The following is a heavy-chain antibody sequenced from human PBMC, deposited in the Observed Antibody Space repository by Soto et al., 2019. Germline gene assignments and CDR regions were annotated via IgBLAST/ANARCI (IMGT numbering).Heavy chain of an antibody. CDR1: GYTFTSYD. CDR3: AREGLVLVPTTVNSDYYYYAMDV. J-gene: IGHJ6*02. CDR2: MNPNSGNT. D-gene: IGHD4-17*01. Sequence: ASVKVSCKASGYTFTSYDINWVRQATGQGLEWMGWMNPNSGNTDYAQKFQGRVTITANTSTSTAYMELSSLRSEDTAVYYCAREGLVLVPTTVNSDYYYYAMDVWGQGTAVTVSS. V-gene: IGHV1-8*01.